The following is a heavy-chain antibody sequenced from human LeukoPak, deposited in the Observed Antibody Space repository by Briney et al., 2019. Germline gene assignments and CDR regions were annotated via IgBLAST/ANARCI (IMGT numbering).Heavy chain of an antibody. D-gene: IGHD6-19*01. CDR2: ISYDGSNK. Sequence: GGSLRLSCAASGFTFSSYAMHWVRQAPGKGLEWVAVISYDGSNKYYADSVKGRFTISRDNSKNTLYLQMNSLRAEDTAVYYCARDQGPGIAVAGTGGYYFDYWGQGTLVTVSS. CDR1: GFTFSSYA. V-gene: IGHV3-30-3*01. CDR3: ARDQGPGIAVAGTGGYYFDY. J-gene: IGHJ4*02.